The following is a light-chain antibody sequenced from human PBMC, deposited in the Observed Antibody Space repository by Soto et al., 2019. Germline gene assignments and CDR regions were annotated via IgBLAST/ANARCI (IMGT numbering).Light chain of an antibody. CDR1: QIIGSW. CDR2: AAS. J-gene: IGKJ3*01. Sequence: DIQMTQSPSSVSASIGDRVTITCRASQIIGSWLAWYQQKPGKAPTLLIFAASSLQSGVPSRFSGSGSGTDFTLTITCLQAEDPATYYCQQANSFPFTFGPVTKVDIK. V-gene: IGKV1-12*02. CDR3: QQANSFPFT.